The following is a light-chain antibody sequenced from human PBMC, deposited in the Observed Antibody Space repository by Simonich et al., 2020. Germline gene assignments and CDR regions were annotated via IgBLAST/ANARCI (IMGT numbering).Light chain of an antibody. CDR3: VLYMGSGIGV. V-gene: IGLV8-61*01. CDR2: RTN. J-gene: IGLJ3*02. CDR1: SGSVSTSSS. Sequence: QTVVTQEPSFSVSPGGTVTLTCGLSSGSVSTSSSPSWYQQTPGQAPRTLIYRTNTRSSGVPDRFSGSILGNKAALTITGAQADDESDYYCVLYMGSGIGVFGGGTKLTVL.